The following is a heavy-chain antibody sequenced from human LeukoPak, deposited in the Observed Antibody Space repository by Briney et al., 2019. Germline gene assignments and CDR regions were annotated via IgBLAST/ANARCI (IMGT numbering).Heavy chain of an antibody. CDR2: ISSNGGST. CDR1: GFTLSRYG. V-gene: IGHV3-64D*06. D-gene: IGHD6-13*01. CDR3: VKEDGSSSWSLFDY. J-gene: IGHJ4*02. Sequence: PGGSLRLSCSASGFTLSRYGMHWVRQAPGKGLEYISAISSNGGSTYYADSVKGRFTISRDNSKNTLYLQMSSLRAEDTAVYYCVKEDGSSSWSLFDYWGQGTLVTVSS.